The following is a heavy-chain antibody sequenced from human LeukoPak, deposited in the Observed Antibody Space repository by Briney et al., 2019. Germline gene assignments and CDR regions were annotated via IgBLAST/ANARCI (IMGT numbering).Heavy chain of an antibody. V-gene: IGHV1-8*01. Sequence: GASVKVSCKASGYTFTTHDINWVRQATGQGPEWLGWKSPNSGDTGYAQKFQGRVTMTSDSSISTAYMELSSLRSEDTAIYYCVRTPPNWGFDYWGQGTLVTVSS. D-gene: IGHD7-27*01. CDR1: GYTFTTHD. CDR3: VRTPPNWGFDY. J-gene: IGHJ4*02. CDR2: KSPNSGDT.